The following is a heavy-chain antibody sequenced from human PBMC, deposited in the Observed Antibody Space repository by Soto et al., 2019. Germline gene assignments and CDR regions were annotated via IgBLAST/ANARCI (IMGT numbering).Heavy chain of an antibody. CDR1: GGSISSSSYY. CDR3: ARHLNTDSSGWYAEYFQH. CDR2: IYYSGST. V-gene: IGHV4-39*01. D-gene: IGHD6-19*01. Sequence: SETLSLTCTVSGGSISSSSYYWGWIRQPPGKGLEWIGSIYYSGSTYYNPSLKSRVTISVDTSKNQFSLKLSFVTAADTAVYYCARHLNTDSSGWYAEYFQHWGQGTLVTVSS. J-gene: IGHJ1*01.